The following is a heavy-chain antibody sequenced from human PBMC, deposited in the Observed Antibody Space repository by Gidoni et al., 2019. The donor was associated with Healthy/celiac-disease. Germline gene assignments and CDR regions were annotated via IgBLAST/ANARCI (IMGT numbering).Heavy chain of an antibody. CDR2: INPNSGGT. CDR1: GYNFTGHY. D-gene: IGHD2-2*01. Sequence: QVQLVQSGAEVKKPGASVKVSCKASGYNFTGHYMHWVRQAPGQGLEWMGWINPNSGGTNYAQMFQGRVTMTRDTSISTAYMELSRLRSDDTAVYYCARDVVVPAAIGAGDAFDIWGQGTMVTVSS. J-gene: IGHJ3*02. CDR3: ARDVVVPAAIGAGDAFDI. V-gene: IGHV1-2*02.